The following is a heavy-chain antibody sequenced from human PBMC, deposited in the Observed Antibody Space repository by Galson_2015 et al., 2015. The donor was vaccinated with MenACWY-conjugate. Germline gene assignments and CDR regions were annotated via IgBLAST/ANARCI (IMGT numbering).Heavy chain of an antibody. Sequence: SLRLSCAGSGFTFRSYSMNWVRQAPGKGLEWVSYISSTSDTIYYADSVKGRFTIPRDNAKNSLYLQMSSLRAEDTAVYYCARDYRPVDYWGQGTLVTVSS. CDR1: GFTFRSYS. J-gene: IGHJ4*02. V-gene: IGHV3-48*04. CDR3: ARDYRPVDY. D-gene: IGHD3-16*02. CDR2: ISSTSDTI.